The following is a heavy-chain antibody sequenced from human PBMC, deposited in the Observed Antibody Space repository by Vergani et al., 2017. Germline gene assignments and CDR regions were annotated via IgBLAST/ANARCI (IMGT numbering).Heavy chain of an antibody. Sequence: EVQLVESGGGLVKPGGSLRLSCAASGFTFSTYSINWVRQAPGKGLGWVSSISSSSSYIYYADSVKGRFTISRDNAKNSLYLQMNSLRAEDTAVYDCARDVIAVAGLFDYWGQGTLVTVSS. V-gene: IGHV3-21*01. J-gene: IGHJ4*02. D-gene: IGHD6-19*01. CDR1: GFTFSTYS. CDR2: ISSSSSYI. CDR3: ARDVIAVAGLFDY.